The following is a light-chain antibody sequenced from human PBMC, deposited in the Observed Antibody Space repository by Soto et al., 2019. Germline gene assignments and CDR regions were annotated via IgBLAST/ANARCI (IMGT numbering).Light chain of an antibody. Sequence: EIVMTQSPATLSVSPGERATLSCRASQSVSNSIAWYQQKPGQAPRLLIYDASTRATGIPARFSGSGSGTEFTLTITSLQSEDFAIYSCQQYKNWPPLYTFGQGTKLEIK. CDR3: QQYKNWPPLYT. V-gene: IGKV3-15*01. CDR1: QSVSNS. CDR2: DAS. J-gene: IGKJ2*01.